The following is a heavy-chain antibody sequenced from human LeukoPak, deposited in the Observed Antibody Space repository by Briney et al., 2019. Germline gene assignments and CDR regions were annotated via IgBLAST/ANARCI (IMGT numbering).Heavy chain of an antibody. CDR1: GGSITTWH. CDR3: ARMPRGALSWFDP. V-gene: IGHV4-59*12. CDR2: IYYSGTT. J-gene: IGHJ5*02. D-gene: IGHD3-10*01. Sequence: KASETLSLTCSVSGGSITTWHWSWIRQPPGKGLEWIGYIYYSGTTNYNPSLKSRVAISADTSKNQFSLKLTSLTAADTAIYYCARMPRGALSWFDPWGQGTLVTVSS.